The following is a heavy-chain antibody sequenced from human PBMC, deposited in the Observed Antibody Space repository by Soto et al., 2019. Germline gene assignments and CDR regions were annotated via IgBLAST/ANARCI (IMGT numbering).Heavy chain of an antibody. V-gene: IGHV1-69*06. CDR3: ARGTLRYYDSSGYYKDFDY. Sequence: SVKVSCKASGGTFSSYAISWVRQAPGQGLEWMGGIIPIFGTANYAQKFQGRVTITADKSTSTAYMELSSLRSEDTAVYYCARGTLRYYDSSGYYKDFDYWGQGTLVTVSS. CDR1: GGTFSSYA. CDR2: IIPIFGTA. J-gene: IGHJ4*02. D-gene: IGHD3-22*01.